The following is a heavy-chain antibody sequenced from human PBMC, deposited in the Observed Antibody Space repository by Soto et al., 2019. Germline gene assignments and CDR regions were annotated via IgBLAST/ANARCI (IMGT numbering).Heavy chain of an antibody. D-gene: IGHD2-2*01. V-gene: IGHV4-30-4*01. J-gene: IGHJ5*02. CDR1: GGSISSGDYY. Sequence: QVQLQESGPGLVKPSQTLSLTCTVSGGSISSGDYYWSGIRQPPGKGLEWIGYIYYSGSTYYNPSLKSRVTISADTSKNQFSLKLSSVTAADTAVYYCARDRATKYCSSTSCYAGDWFYPWGQGTLITVSS. CDR3: ARDRATKYCSSTSCYAGDWFYP. CDR2: IYYSGST.